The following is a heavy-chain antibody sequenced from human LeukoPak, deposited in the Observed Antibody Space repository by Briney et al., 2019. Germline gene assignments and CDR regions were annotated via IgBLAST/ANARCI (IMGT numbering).Heavy chain of an antibody. D-gene: IGHD4-23*01. J-gene: IGHJ3*02. V-gene: IGHV1-58*02. CDR2: IVVGSGNT. CDR3: AASVVEDSFDI. CDR1: GLTFTSSA. Sequence: GASVKVSCKASGLTFTSSAMQWVRQARGQRLEWIGWIVVGSGNTNYAQKFQERVTITRDMSTSTAYMELSSLRSEDTAVYYCAASVVEDSFDIWGQGTMVTVSS.